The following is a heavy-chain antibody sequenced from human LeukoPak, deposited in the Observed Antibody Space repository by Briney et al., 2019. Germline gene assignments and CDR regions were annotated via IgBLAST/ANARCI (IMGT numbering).Heavy chain of an antibody. J-gene: IGHJ3*02. Sequence: GGSLRLSCAASGFTFSNSWMTWVRQAPGKGLEWVASINPDGSNSYYLDSAKGRFTISRGNAKNSLDLQMNSLRADDTAVYYCARQGGYHFPNAFDIWGQGTLVTVSS. D-gene: IGHD5-12*01. V-gene: IGHV3-7*01. CDR3: ARQGGYHFPNAFDI. CDR1: GFTFSNSW. CDR2: INPDGSNS.